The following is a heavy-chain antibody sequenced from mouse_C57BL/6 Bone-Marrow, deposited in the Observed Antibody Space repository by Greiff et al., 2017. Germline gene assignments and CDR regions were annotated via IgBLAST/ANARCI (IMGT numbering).Heavy chain of an antibody. CDR3: TAQRAMDY. CDR2: IDPENGDT. V-gene: IGHV14-4*01. J-gene: IGHJ4*01. CDR1: GFNIKDDY. Sequence: VQLKQSGAELVRPGASVKLSCTASGFNIKDDYMHWVKQRPEQGLEWIGWIDPENGDTEYASKFQGKATITADTSSNTAYLQLSSLTSEDTAVYYSTAQRAMDYWGQGTTVTVSS.